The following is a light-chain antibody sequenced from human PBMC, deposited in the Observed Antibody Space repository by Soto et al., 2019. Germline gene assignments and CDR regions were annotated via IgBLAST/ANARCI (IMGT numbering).Light chain of an antibody. J-gene: IGKJ1*01. Sequence: EIVMTQSPATLSVSPGERATLSCRASQSVSSNLAWYQQKPGQGPRLLIYGASTRATGIPARSSGSGSGTDFTLTISSLQSEDFAVYYCQQYNIWPRAFGQGTKVDIK. CDR2: GAS. CDR1: QSVSSN. CDR3: QQYNIWPRA. V-gene: IGKV3-15*01.